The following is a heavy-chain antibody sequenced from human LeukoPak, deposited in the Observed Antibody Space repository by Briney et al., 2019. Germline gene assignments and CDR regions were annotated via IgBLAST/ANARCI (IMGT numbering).Heavy chain of an antibody. CDR3: TTDPVGDQDWNKNFDY. J-gene: IGHJ4*02. D-gene: IGHD1/OR15-1a*01. V-gene: IGHV3-15*01. CDR1: GFTFSNAW. Sequence: GGSLRLSCAASGFTFSNAWMGWVRQAPGKGLEWVGRIKSKTDGGTTDYAAPVKGRFTISRDDSKNTLYLQMNSLKTEDTAVYYCTTDPVGDQDWNKNFDYWGQGTLVTVSS. CDR2: IKSKTDGGTT.